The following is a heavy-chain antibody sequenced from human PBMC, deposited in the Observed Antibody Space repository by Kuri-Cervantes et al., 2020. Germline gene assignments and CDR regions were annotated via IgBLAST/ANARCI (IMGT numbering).Heavy chain of an antibody. CDR2: ISYDGSNK. J-gene: IGHJ4*02. Sequence: GESLKISCAASGFTFSGYAMHWVRQAPGKGLEWVAVISYDGSNKYYADSVKGRFTISRDNSKNTLYLQMNSLRAEDTAVYYCASPQSPGYSYGSNFDYWGQGTLVTVSS. V-gene: IGHV3-30-3*01. CDR3: ASPQSPGYSYGSNFDY. CDR1: GFTFSGYA. D-gene: IGHD5-18*01.